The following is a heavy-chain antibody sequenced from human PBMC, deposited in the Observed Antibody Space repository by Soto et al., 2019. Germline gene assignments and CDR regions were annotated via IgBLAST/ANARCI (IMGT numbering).Heavy chain of an antibody. CDR2: ISYDGSNK. D-gene: IGHD3-10*01. CDR3: KRDYGSVSHC. V-gene: IGHV3-30-3*01. CDR1: GFTFSSYA. J-gene: IGHJ4*02. Sequence: QVQLVESGGGVVQPGRSLRLSCAASGFTFSSYAMHWVRQAPGKGLEWVAVISYDGSNKYYADSVKGRFTISRDNSKNTLYLQMNIMRAENNAMYYCKRDYGSVSHCLGQGNLVTVSS.